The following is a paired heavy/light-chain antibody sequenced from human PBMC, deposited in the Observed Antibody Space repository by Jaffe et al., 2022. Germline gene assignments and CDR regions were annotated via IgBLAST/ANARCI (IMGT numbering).Heavy chain of an antibody. D-gene: IGHD2-15*01. V-gene: IGHV4-61*02. CDR3: AISAAFCSGGRCATPEFDY. J-gene: IGHJ4*02. Sequence: QVQLQESGPGLVKPSQTLSLTCTVSRDSINTDFYYWSWIRQPVGEGLEWIGRIYTGENTNYNPSLKSRVTISVDTSKNQFSLNLRSVTAADTAVYYCAISAAFCSGGRCATPEFDYWGQGILVTVSS. CDR1: RDSINTDFYY. CDR2: IYTGENT.
Light chain of an antibody. Sequence: DIVMTQTPLSLSVTPGQPASISCKSSQSLLHTNGKTYLFWYLQKPGQSPQLLIYEVSSRFSGVSDRFSGSGSGTDFTLKISRVEAEDIGVYYCMQGIQLPFTFGPGTKVDI. J-gene: IGKJ3*01. CDR1: QSLLHTNGKTY. V-gene: IGKV2-29*02. CDR2: EVS. CDR3: MQGIQLPFT.